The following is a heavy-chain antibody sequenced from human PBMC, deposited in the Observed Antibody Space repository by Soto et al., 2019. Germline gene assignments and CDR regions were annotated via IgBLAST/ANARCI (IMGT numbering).Heavy chain of an antibody. CDR2: IYPGDSET. CDR1: GYTFSNFW. D-gene: IGHD6-13*01. Sequence: GESLKISCQCSGYTFSNFWIAWVRQLPGKGLEYMGIIYPGDSETRYSPSFHGKVTISADRSIGTAYLQWSSLEAADSAFYFCARSPRSSPSVDYWGQGALVTVSS. CDR3: ARSPRSSPSVDY. V-gene: IGHV5-51*01. J-gene: IGHJ4*02.